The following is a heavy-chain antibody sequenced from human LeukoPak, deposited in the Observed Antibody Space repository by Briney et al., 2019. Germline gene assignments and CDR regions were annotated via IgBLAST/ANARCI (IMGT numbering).Heavy chain of an antibody. V-gene: IGHV3-23*01. CDR1: GFTFRDYA. Sequence: PGGSLRLSCATSGFTFRDYALSWVRQAPGKGLEWVSHISGTGASTNYADSVKGRFTISKDISSNTLYLQIDSLRVEDTAVYYCAKGGPNHYGPGNVIDQWGQGTQVTVSS. D-gene: IGHD3-10*01. CDR3: AKGGPNHYGPGNVIDQ. J-gene: IGHJ4*02. CDR2: ISGTGAST.